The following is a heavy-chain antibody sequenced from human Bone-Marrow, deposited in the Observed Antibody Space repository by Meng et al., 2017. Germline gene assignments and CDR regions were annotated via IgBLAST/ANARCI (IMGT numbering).Heavy chain of an antibody. D-gene: IGHD4-17*01. CDR2: IGSSGSTI. Sequence: GGSLRLSCAASGFTFSSYEMNWVRQAPGKGLEWVSYIGSSGSTIYYADSVKGRFTISRDNAKNSLYLQMNSLRAEDTALYYCAKDEMTTVTTGWFDPWGQGTLVTVSS. V-gene: IGHV3-48*03. J-gene: IGHJ5*02. CDR1: GFTFSSYE. CDR3: AKDEMTTVTTGWFDP.